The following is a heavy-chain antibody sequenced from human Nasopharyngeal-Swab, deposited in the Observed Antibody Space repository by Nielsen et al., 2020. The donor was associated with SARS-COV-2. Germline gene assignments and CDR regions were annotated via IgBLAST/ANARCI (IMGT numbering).Heavy chain of an antibody. J-gene: IGHJ6*03. CDR3: VKVLAPKIWSGEFNYYYYYMDV. V-gene: IGHV3-64D*06. Sequence: GGSLRLSCSASGFTFSSYAMHWVRQAPGKGLEYVSAVSSNGGSTYYADSVKGRFTISRDNSKNTLYLQMSSLRAEDTAVYYCVKVLAPKIWSGEFNYYYYYMDVWGKGTTVTVSS. CDR1: GFTFSSYA. D-gene: IGHD3-10*01. CDR2: VSSNGGST.